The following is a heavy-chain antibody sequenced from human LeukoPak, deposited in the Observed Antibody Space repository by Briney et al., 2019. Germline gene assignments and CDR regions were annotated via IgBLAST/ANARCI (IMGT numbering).Heavy chain of an antibody. D-gene: IGHD6-19*01. CDR2: ISAYNGNT. V-gene: IGHV1-18*01. J-gene: IGHJ3*02. Sequence: ASVKVSCKASGGXFSSYAISWVRQAPGQGLEWMGWISAYNGNTNYAQKLQGRVTMTTDTSTSTAYMELRSLRSDDTAVYYCARAITQWLSDDAFDIWGQGTVVTVSS. CDR3: ARAITQWLSDDAFDI. CDR1: GGXFSSYA.